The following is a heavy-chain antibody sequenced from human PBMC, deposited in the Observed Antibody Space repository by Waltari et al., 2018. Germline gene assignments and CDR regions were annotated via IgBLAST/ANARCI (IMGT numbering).Heavy chain of an antibody. CDR3: AKHVVPAANFDY. Sequence: EGQLLESGGGLVQHGGSLRLSCAACGFTFSSYAMSWVRQAPGKGLEWVSAISGSGGSTYYADAVKGRFTISRDNSKNTLYLQMNSLRAEDTAVYYCAKHVVPAANFDYWGQGTLVTVSS. D-gene: IGHD2-2*01. CDR1: GFTFSSYA. J-gene: IGHJ4*02. V-gene: IGHV3-23*01. CDR2: ISGSGGST.